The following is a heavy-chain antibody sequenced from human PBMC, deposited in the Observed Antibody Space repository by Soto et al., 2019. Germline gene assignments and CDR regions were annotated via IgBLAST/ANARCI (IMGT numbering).Heavy chain of an antibody. Sequence: EVQLLESGGGLVQPGGSLRLSCAASGFTFSSYAMSWVRQAPGKGLEWVSAISGSGGSTYYADSVKGRFTISRDNSKNTLYLQMNSLRAEDTAVYYCARKDYDFWSGYDAFDIWGQGTMVTVSS. V-gene: IGHV3-23*01. D-gene: IGHD3-3*01. CDR3: ARKDYDFWSGYDAFDI. CDR2: ISGSGGST. CDR1: GFTFSSYA. J-gene: IGHJ3*02.